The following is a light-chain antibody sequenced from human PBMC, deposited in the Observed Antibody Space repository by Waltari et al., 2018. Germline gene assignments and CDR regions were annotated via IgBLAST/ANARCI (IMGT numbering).Light chain of an antibody. V-gene: IGKV3-20*01. CDR1: QSVSSSY. CDR3: QQYGSSPET. J-gene: IGKJ1*01. CDR2: GAS. Sequence: IVLTQSPGTLSLSPGERATLSCRASQSVSSSYLAWYQQKPGQAPRLLISGASRRATGIPDRFSGSGSGTDFTLTISRLEPEDFAVYYCQQYGSSPETFGQGTKVEIK.